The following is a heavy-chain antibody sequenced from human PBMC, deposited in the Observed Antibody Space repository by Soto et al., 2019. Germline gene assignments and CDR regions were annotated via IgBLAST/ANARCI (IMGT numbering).Heavy chain of an antibody. CDR1: GFTFSSYA. J-gene: IGHJ4*02. D-gene: IGHD6-13*01. CDR2: ISGSGGST. Sequence: EVQLLESGGGLVQPGGSLRLSCAASGFTFSSYAMSWVRQAPGKGLEWVSAISGSGGSTYYADSVKGRFTISRDNSKNTLYLQMNSLRAEDTAVYYCAKDPSSSWYEAGGFDYWGQGTLVTVSS. V-gene: IGHV3-23*01. CDR3: AKDPSSSWYEAGGFDY.